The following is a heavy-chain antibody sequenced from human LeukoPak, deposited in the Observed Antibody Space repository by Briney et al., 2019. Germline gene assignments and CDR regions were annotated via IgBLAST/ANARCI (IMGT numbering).Heavy chain of an antibody. J-gene: IGHJ4*02. V-gene: IGHV3-30-3*01. CDR3: ARGMSGGDCCAGPYDY. CDR2: ISYDGSNK. D-gene: IGHD2-21*02. Sequence: PGGSLRLSCAASGFTFSSYAMHWVRQAPGKGLEWVAVISYDGSNKYYADSVKGRFTISRDNSKNTLYLQMNSLRAEDTAVYYCARGMSGGDCCAGPYDYWGQGTLVTVSS. CDR1: GFTFSSYA.